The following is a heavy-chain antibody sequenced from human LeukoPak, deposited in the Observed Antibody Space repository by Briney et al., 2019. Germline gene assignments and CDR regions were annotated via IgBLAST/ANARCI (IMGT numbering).Heavy chain of an antibody. D-gene: IGHD3-9*01. V-gene: IGHV3-30*04. CDR1: GFTFSSYA. CDR2: ISYDGSNK. J-gene: IGHJ4*02. CDR3: ASNRLSWRLVYYFDY. Sequence: PGRSLRLSCAASGFTFSSYAMHWVRQAPGKGLEWVAVISYDGSNKYYADSVKARFTISRDNSKNTLYLQMNSLRAEDTAVYYCASNRLSWRLVYYFDYWGQGTLVTVSS.